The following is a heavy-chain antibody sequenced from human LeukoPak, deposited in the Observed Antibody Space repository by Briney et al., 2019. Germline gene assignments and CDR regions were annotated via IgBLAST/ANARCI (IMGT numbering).Heavy chain of an antibody. Sequence: GGSLRLSCAASGFTFSSYEMNWVRQAPGKRLEWVSYISSSGSTIYYADSVKGRFTISTDNDKNSLYLQMNSLRAEDTAVYYCARDNGAAAGLGGYYYGMDVWGKGTTVTVSS. J-gene: IGHJ6*04. CDR3: ARDNGAAAGLGGYYYGMDV. D-gene: IGHD6-13*01. CDR1: GFTFSSYE. CDR2: ISSSGSTI. V-gene: IGHV3-48*03.